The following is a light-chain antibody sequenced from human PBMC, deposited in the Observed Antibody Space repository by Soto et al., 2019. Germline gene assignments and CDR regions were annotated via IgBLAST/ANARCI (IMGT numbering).Light chain of an antibody. CDR3: QHYDTWPYT. J-gene: IGKJ2*01. CDR1: QSVGSN. CDR2: GAF. Sequence: EIVLTQSPATLSVSPGERATLSCRTSQSVGSNLAWYQQKPGQALRLLIYGAFIRAPGFPVTFRGTGSGSEFTLTISSLPSEDGALYYCQHYDTWPYTFGQGTHLEL. V-gene: IGKV3-15*01.